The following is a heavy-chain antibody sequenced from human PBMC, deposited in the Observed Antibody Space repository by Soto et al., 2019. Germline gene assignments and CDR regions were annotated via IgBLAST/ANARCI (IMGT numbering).Heavy chain of an antibody. Sequence: SETLSLTCTVSGGSISSYYWSWIRQPAGKGLEWIGRIYTSGSTNYNPSLKSRVAMSVDTSKNQFSLKLSSVTAADTAVYYCARDFSREYYYDSSGYYPDWGQGTLVTVSS. V-gene: IGHV4-4*07. D-gene: IGHD3-22*01. J-gene: IGHJ4*02. CDR3: ARDFSREYYYDSSGYYPD. CDR1: GGSISSYY. CDR2: IYTSGST.